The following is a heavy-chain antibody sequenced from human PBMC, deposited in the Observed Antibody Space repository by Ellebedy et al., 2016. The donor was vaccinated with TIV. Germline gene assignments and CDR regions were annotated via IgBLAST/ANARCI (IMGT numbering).Heavy chain of an antibody. CDR1: GFTFRTYW. CDR3: ARGGGWLLDP. J-gene: IGHJ5*02. Sequence: GESLKIPCAASGFTFRTYWLSRVLQAPGKGLEWVANIKADGSGSSYVDSVRGRFTLSRDNAKNSLLLQMNSLRADDTAVYYCARGGGWLLDPWGQGARVTVSS. V-gene: IGHV3-7*03. CDR2: IKADGSGS. D-gene: IGHD3-16*01.